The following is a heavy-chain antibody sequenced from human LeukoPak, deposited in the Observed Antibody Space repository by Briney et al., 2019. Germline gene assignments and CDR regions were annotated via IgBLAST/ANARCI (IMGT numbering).Heavy chain of an antibody. V-gene: IGHV4-61*02. CDR2: ISSSGST. CDR1: GYSISSGDYY. Sequence: PSETLSLTCTVSGYSISSGDYYWSWIRPPAGKGLEWFGRISSSGSTNYNPSLRSRVTISVDTSKNQFSLKLSSVTAADTAVYFCARGPYSYDSSGAFDIWGQGTMVTVSS. J-gene: IGHJ3*02. CDR3: ARGPYSYDSSGAFDI. D-gene: IGHD3-22*01.